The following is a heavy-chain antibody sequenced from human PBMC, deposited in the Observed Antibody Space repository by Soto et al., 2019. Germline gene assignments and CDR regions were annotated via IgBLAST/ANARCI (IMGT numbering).Heavy chain of an antibody. Sequence: ASVKVSCKASGYSFTGYYMHWVRQAPGQGLEWMGWINPNSGGTNYAQKFQGWVTMTRDTSISTAYMELSRLRSDDTAVYYCARANSSARKTSYYYYYGMDVWGQGTTVTVSS. J-gene: IGHJ6*02. D-gene: IGHD6-19*01. CDR2: INPNSGGT. CDR3: ARANSSARKTSYYYYYGMDV. CDR1: GYSFTGYY. V-gene: IGHV1-2*04.